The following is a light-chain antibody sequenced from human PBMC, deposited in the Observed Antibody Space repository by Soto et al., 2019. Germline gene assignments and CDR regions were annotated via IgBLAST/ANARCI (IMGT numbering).Light chain of an antibody. V-gene: IGLV1-47*02. Sequence: QSVLTQPPSASGTPGQRVTISCSGTSSNIGSNYVYWYQQLPGTAPKLLIYSTHQRPSGVPDRFSASKSGTSASLAIRGLRSEDEADYYCAAWDDTLSGPNWVFGEGTKVTVL. CDR2: STH. J-gene: IGLJ3*02. CDR3: AAWDDTLSGPNWV. CDR1: SSNIGSNY.